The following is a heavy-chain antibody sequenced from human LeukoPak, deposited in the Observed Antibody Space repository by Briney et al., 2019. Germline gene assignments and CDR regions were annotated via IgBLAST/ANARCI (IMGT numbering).Heavy chain of an antibody. CDR1: GYTFTSYD. D-gene: IGHD3-3*01. CDR3: ARARTIFGVVIDETYYFDY. CDR2: IIPIFGTA. V-gene: IGHV1-69*13. J-gene: IGHJ4*02. Sequence: GASVKVSCKASGYTFTSYDINWVRQAPGQGLEWMGGIIPIFGTANYAQKFQGRVTITADESTSTAYMELSSLRSEDTAVYYCARARTIFGVVIDETYYFDYWGQGTLVTVSS.